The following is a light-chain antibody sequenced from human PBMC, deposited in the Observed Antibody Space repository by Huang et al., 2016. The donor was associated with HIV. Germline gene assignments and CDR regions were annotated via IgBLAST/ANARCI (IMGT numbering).Light chain of an antibody. CDR2: WSS. Sequence: DIEMTQSPDSLAVSLGERATIYCNSSQSVLYSTNNNKYLNWYQQKSGQPPKLLSYWSSTRESGVPDRFRGSGSGTHFALTIDSLQTEDVAIYYCQQYYDSLWTFGQGTKVEIK. J-gene: IGKJ1*01. V-gene: IGKV4-1*01. CDR1: QSVLYSTNNNKY. CDR3: QQYYDSLWT.